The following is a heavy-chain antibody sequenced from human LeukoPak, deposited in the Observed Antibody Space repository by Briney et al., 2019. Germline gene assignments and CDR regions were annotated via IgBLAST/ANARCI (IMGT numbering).Heavy chain of an antibody. CDR2: ISQDGSNQ. Sequence: GKSLRLSCEASGLSFRDYAMHWVRQAPGRGLDWVAVISQDGSNQNYADSVQDRVTISRDNSKNTLFLQMFTLKTEDTAVYFCVRGRADSSAYYWGPFDLWGQGALVTVSA. CDR3: VRGRADSSAYYWGPFDL. J-gene: IGHJ4*02. CDR1: GLSFRDYA. V-gene: IGHV3-30*04. D-gene: IGHD3-22*01.